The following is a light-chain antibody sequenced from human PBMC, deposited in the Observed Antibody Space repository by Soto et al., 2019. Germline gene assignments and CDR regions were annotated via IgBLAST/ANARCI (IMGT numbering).Light chain of an antibody. Sequence: DIQMTQSPSSLSASVGDRVTITCRASQGITKYLAWYQQKPGKVPKLLIYEASTLQSGVPSRFSGSGSGTDFTLTISSLQPEDVATYYCQKYNSAPETFGPGTKVDIK. CDR1: QGITKY. CDR2: EAS. CDR3: QKYNSAPET. V-gene: IGKV1-27*01. J-gene: IGKJ3*01.